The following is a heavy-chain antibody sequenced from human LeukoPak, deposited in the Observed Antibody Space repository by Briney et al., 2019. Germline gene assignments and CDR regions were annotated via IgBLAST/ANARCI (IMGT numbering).Heavy chain of an antibody. Sequence: SETLSLTCTVSGGSISSYYWSWIRQPPGKGLEWIGYIYYSGSTNYNPSLKSRVTISVDTSKNQFSLKLSSVTAAETAVYYCARDMRMVRGVYDYWGQGTLVTVSS. V-gene: IGHV4-59*01. CDR3: ARDMRMVRGVYDY. D-gene: IGHD3-10*01. CDR1: GGSISSYY. J-gene: IGHJ4*02. CDR2: IYYSGST.